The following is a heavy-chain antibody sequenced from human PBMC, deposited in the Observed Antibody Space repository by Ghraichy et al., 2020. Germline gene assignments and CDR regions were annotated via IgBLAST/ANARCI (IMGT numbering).Heavy chain of an antibody. D-gene: IGHD2-2*01. CDR3: ARKKKSEHCSSTSCYSATDYYYYMDV. V-gene: IGHV3-30-3*01. CDR2: ISYDGSNK. Sequence: GGSLRLSCAASGFTFSSYAMHWVRQAPGKGLEWVAVISYDGSNKYYADSVKGRFTISRDNSKNTLYLQMNSLRAEDTAVYYCARKKKSEHCSSTSCYSATDYYYYMDVWGKGTTVTVSS. J-gene: IGHJ6*03. CDR1: GFTFSSYA.